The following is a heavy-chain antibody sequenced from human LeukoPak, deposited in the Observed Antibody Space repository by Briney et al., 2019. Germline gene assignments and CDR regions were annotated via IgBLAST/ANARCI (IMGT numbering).Heavy chain of an antibody. D-gene: IGHD3-10*01. CDR2: IYHSGTS. CDR3: ARTLYDSGRTPAKFDY. Sequence: SETLSLTCTVSGGSVSSVSYYWSWIRQPPGKGLEWIGYIYHSGTSNYNPSLKSRVTISVDTSKNQVSLKLSSVTAADTGVYYCARTLYDSGRTPAKFDYWGQGTLVTVSS. V-gene: IGHV4-61*01. J-gene: IGHJ4*02. CDR1: GGSVSSVSYY.